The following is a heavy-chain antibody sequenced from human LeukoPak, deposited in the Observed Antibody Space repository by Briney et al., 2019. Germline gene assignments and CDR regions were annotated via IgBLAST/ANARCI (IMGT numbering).Heavy chain of an antibody. D-gene: IGHD1-26*01. V-gene: IGHV1-2*06. CDR3: ARGSRSGSYFALVVY. CDR2: INPNSYVT. Sequence: ASVKVSCKSSGYTFTGYYKHWVRQAPGQGVEWMGRINPNSYVTKNPQKFQGRVTMTRDTSISTGYMELSRPKSDDTAVDTAVYYCARGSRSGSYFALVVYWGQGTLVTVSS. J-gene: IGHJ4*02. CDR1: GYTFTGYY.